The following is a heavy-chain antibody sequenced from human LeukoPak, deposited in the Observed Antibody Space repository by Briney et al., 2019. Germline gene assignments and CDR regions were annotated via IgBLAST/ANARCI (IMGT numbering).Heavy chain of an antibody. D-gene: IGHD6-6*01. CDR1: GGSISSYY. CDR2: IYYSGST. V-gene: IGHV4-59*01. CDR3: AGSIAASFDY. Sequence: SEALSLTCTVSGGSISSYYWSWIRQPPGKGLEWIGYIYYSGSTNYNPSLKSRVTISVDTSKNQFSLKLSSVTAADTAVYYCAGSIAASFDYWGQGTLVTVSS. J-gene: IGHJ4*02.